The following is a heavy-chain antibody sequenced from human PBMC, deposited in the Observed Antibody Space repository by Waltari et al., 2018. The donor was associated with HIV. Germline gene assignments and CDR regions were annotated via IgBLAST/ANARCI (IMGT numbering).Heavy chain of an antibody. Sequence: QLQQWGAGLLKPSETLSLTCAVYGGSFSGYYWSWIRQPPGKGLERIGENNHMASTNSNPPLKSRVTISVDTSKNQFSLRLSSVTAADTAVYYCARHEGGAARYNWFDPWGQGTLVTVSS. V-gene: IGHV4-34*01. CDR2: NNHMAST. CDR1: GGSFSGYY. D-gene: IGHD6-6*01. CDR3: ARHEGGAARYNWFDP. J-gene: IGHJ5*02.